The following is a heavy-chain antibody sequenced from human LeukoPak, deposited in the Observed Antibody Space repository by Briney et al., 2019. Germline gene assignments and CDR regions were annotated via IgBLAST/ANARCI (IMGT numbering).Heavy chain of an antibody. CDR3: ASDFYGYYFFDY. Sequence: PGGSLRLSCAASGFTFSRYSMNWVRQAPGKGLEWVSFISSSYSPISYADSVKGRFTISRDNAKNSLYLQMNSPRAEATAVYSCASDFYGYYFFDYWGQGTLVTVSS. CDR1: GFTFSRYS. J-gene: IGHJ4*02. D-gene: IGHD4-17*01. V-gene: IGHV3-48*01. CDR2: ISSSYSPI.